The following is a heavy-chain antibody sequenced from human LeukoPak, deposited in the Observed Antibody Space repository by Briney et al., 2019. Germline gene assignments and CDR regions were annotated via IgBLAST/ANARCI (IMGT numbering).Heavy chain of an antibody. Sequence: ASVNVSCEACGYTFTSYGISWVRQAPGQGLEWMGCISSYNCNTNYAQKLQGRVTMTTDTYTSQAYMELRSLRSDDTAMYYCARESMHDYSNDYYSSGMDVWRQGTTVTVSS. J-gene: IGHJ6*02. D-gene: IGHD4-11*01. CDR2: ISSYNCNT. V-gene: IGHV1-18*01. CDR3: ARESMHDYSNDYYSSGMDV. CDR1: GYTFTSYG.